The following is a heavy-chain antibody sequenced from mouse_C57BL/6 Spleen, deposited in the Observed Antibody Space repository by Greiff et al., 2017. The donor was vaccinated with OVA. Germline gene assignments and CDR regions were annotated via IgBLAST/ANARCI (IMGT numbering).Heavy chain of an antibody. CDR3: ARSHYEDYWYFDV. CDR1: GFSLTSYG. J-gene: IGHJ1*03. V-gene: IGHV2-6*03. D-gene: IGHD2-4*01. Sequence: VKLQESGPGLVAPSQSLSITCTVSGFSLTSYGVHWVRQPPGKGLEWLVVIWSDGSTTYNSALKSRLSISKDNSKSQVFLKMNSLQTDDTAMYYCARSHYEDYWYFDVWGTGTTVTVSS. CDR2: IWSDGST.